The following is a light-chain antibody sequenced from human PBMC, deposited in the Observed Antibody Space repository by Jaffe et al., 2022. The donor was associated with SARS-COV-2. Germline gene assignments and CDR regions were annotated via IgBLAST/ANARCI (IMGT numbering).Light chain of an antibody. V-gene: IGKV1-33*01. J-gene: IGKJ4*01. CDR2: DAS. CDR1: QDINNN. CDR3: QQYDSLPPT. Sequence: DIQMTQSPSSLSASVGDRVTITCQASQDINNNLNWYQQKPGKAPTLLIFDASNLETGVPSRFSGSGAGTDFTFTISSLQPEDFATYYCQQYDSLPPTFGGGTKVEIK.